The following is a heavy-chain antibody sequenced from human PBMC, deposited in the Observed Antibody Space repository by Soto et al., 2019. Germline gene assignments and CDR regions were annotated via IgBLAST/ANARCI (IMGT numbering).Heavy chain of an antibody. CDR2: IYPGDSDT. J-gene: IGHJ4*02. D-gene: IGHD6-6*01. Sequence: GASLKISCKGSGYSFTSYWIGWVRQMPGKGLEWMGIIYPGDSDTRYSPSFEGQVTISVDKSISTAYLQWSSLKASDTAMYYCARQGYSNSYDYWGQGTLVTVSS. CDR1: GYSFTSYW. V-gene: IGHV5-51*01. CDR3: ARQGYSNSYDY.